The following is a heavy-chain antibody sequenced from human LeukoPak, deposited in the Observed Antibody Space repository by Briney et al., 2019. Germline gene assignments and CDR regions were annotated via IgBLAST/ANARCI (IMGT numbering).Heavy chain of an antibody. J-gene: IGHJ3*01. Sequence: GGSLRLSCAGSGFIFSQFWMQWVRQVPGKGLVWVSRINGDGTITNYADSVKGRFAVSRDNAKNTLYLQMNGLRAEDTAVYYCARDGRPAARDLWGQGTMVTVSS. D-gene: IGHD6-6*01. V-gene: IGHV3-74*01. CDR1: GFIFSQFW. CDR3: ARDGRPAARDL. CDR2: INGDGTIT.